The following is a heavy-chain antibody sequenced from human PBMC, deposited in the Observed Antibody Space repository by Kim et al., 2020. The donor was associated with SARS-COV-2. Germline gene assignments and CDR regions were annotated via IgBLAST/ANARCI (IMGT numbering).Heavy chain of an antibody. Sequence: ASVKVSCKASGYTFTSYAMNWVRQAPGQGLEWMGWINTNTGNPTYAQGFTGRFVFSLDTSVSTAYLQISSLKAEDTAVYYCAREGGWELLLAAYYFDYWGQGTLVTVSS. CDR1: GYTFTSYA. V-gene: IGHV7-4-1*02. CDR3: AREGGWELLLAAYYFDY. CDR2: INTNTGNP. J-gene: IGHJ4*02. D-gene: IGHD1-26*01.